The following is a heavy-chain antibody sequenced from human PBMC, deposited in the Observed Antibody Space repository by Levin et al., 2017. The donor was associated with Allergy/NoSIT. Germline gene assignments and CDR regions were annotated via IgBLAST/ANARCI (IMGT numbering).Heavy chain of an antibody. Sequence: SCAASGFTFSSYAMHWVRQAPGKGLEWVAVISYDGSNKYYADSVKGRFTISRDNSKNTLYLQMNSLRAEDTAVYYCARVLGYCSSTSCYTRNYYYYGMDVWGQGTTVTVSS. CDR1: GFTFSSYA. CDR3: ARVLGYCSSTSCYTRNYYYYGMDV. CDR2: ISYDGSNK. J-gene: IGHJ6*02. D-gene: IGHD2-2*02. V-gene: IGHV3-30-3*01.